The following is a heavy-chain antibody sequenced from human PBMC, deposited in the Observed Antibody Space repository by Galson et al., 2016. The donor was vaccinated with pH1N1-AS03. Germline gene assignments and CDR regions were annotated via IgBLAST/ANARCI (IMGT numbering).Heavy chain of an antibody. J-gene: IGHJ6*02. CDR2: ISHDGNEK. Sequence: HWVRHAPGKGLEWVALISHDGNEKYYAESVKGRLAISRDNSKNSLYLQMNSLRAEDTAVYYCARDRTVVAASIIYYDGMDVWGQGTTVTVSS. CDR3: ARDRTVVAASIIYYDGMDV. D-gene: IGHD2-2*01. V-gene: IGHV3-33*05.